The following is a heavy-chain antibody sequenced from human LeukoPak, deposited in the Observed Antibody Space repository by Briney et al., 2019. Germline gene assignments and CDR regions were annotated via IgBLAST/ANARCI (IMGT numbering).Heavy chain of an antibody. Sequence: GGSLRLSCAASTFAFSSYAMTWVRQAPGKGLEWVSSITATGGISYADSVKGRFTISRDNSKSTLYLQMNSLRAEDTAVYYCAKVLPGGYSYGFYFDYWGQGTLVTVSS. CDR2: ITATGGI. CDR1: TFAFSSYA. CDR3: AKVLPGGYSYGFYFDY. J-gene: IGHJ4*02. V-gene: IGHV3-23*01. D-gene: IGHD5-18*01.